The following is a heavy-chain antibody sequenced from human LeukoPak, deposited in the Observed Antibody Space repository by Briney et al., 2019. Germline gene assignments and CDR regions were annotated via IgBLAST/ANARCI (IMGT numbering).Heavy chain of an antibody. CDR2: ISSDASST. Sequence: GGSLRLSCAASGFTFSGYWMHWVRQAPGEGLVWVSRISSDASSTSYADSVKGRSTISRDNAENTLFLQMNSLTAEDTAVYYCARARGYYYDSFDYWGQGTLVTISS. CDR1: GFTFSGYW. CDR3: ARARGYYYDSFDY. V-gene: IGHV3-74*01. D-gene: IGHD3-22*01. J-gene: IGHJ4*02.